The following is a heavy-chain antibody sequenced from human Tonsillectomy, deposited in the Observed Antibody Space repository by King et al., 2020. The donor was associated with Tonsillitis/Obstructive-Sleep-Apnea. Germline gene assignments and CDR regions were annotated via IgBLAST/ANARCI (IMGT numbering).Heavy chain of an antibody. CDR2: ISGNGVST. V-gene: IGHV3-23*01. J-gene: IGHJ5*01. CDR3: AKDKGTYYYSCLDS. D-gene: IGHD3-22*01. Sequence: VQLLDSGGGLEQPGGSLRLSCAASGFNFSSYAMSWVRQAPGKGLEWVSTISGNGVSTYYADSLRGRFTISRDNSKNTLYLQMNSLRAEDTAVYYCAKDKGTYYYSCLDSWGQGTLVTVSS. CDR1: GFNFSSYA.